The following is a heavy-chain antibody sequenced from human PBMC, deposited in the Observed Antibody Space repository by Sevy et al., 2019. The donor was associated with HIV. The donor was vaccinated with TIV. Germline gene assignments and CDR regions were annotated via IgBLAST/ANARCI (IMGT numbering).Heavy chain of an antibody. V-gene: IGHV1-2*02. CDR3: ARESYDFWTGPVDYDYGMDV. CDR1: GYTFSDSGYY. D-gene: IGHD3-3*01. J-gene: IGHJ6*02. Sequence: ASVKVSCKASGYTFSDSGYYVHWVRQAPGQGLEWMGWINPKSGATNYAQKFQARVTMTRDTSVSTANMELSRLTSDDPAVYYCARESYDFWTGPVDYDYGMDVWGQGTTVTVSS. CDR2: INPKSGAT.